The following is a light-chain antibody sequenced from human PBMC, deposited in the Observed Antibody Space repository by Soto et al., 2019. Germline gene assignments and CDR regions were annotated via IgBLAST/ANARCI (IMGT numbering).Light chain of an antibody. CDR2: PAS. Sequence: DIQMTQSPASVSASVGDRVSITCRASQGISNWLAWYQQKPGRAPKLLIYPASSLQSGVPARFSGTGSGTDFTLTISSLQPEDFAAYYCQQANSFPLTFGGGTKVEIK. CDR1: QGISNW. CDR3: QQANSFPLT. J-gene: IGKJ4*01. V-gene: IGKV1-12*01.